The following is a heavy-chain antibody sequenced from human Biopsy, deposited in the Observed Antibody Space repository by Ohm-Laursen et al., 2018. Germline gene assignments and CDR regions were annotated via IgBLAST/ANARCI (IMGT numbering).Heavy chain of an antibody. V-gene: IGHV4-39*01. Sequence: SETLSLTWSVSGDSISSSTYYWGWIRQPPGKGLEWIGTTRNTYFRTSLKSRVTMSVDTSKNQFSLKLSSVTAADTGVYYCAQTRNDYGGYYFDYWGRGTLVTVSS. CDR2: TRNT. J-gene: IGHJ4*02. CDR1: GDSISSSTYY. CDR3: AQTRNDYGGYYFDY. D-gene: IGHD4/OR15-4a*01.